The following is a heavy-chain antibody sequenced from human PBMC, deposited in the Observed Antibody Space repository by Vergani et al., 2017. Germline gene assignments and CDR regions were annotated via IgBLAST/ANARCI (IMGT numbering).Heavy chain of an antibody. D-gene: IGHD2-15*01. Sequence: QVQLQESGPGLVKPSETLSLTCTVSGGSISSYYWSWIRQPPGKGLEWIGYIYYSGSTNYNPSLKSRVTISVDTSKNQFSLKLSSVTAADTAVYYCARESLYCSGGSCYSDGMDVWGQGTTVTVSS. J-gene: IGHJ6*02. CDR3: ARESLYCSGGSCYSDGMDV. V-gene: IGHV4-59*01. CDR2: IYYSGST. CDR1: GGSISSYY.